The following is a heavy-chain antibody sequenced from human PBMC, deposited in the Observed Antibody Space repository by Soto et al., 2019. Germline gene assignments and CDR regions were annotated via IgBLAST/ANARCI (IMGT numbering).Heavy chain of an antibody. CDR3: ARVLRPENFFDY. Sequence: QVQLQESGPGLVKPSQTLSLTCTVSGGSISSGGYYWSWIRQHPGKGLEWIGYIYYIGSTYYNTSLKSGVTISVDTSKNRFSLKLSSVTAADTAVYYCARVLRPENFFDYWCQGTLVTVSS. CDR1: GGSISSGGYY. CDR2: IYYIGST. J-gene: IGHJ4*02. V-gene: IGHV4-31*03.